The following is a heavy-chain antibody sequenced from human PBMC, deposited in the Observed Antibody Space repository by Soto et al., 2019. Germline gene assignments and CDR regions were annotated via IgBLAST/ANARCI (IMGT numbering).Heavy chain of an antibody. CDR2: IYSGGSA. CDR1: GFTVSSNY. Sequence: PGGSLRLSCAASGFTVSSNYMSWVRQAPGKGLEWVSVIYSGGSAYYADSVKGRFTISRDNSKNTLYLQMNSLRAEDTAVYYCARDAMGRGYFDYWGQGTLVTVSS. D-gene: IGHD2-2*01. J-gene: IGHJ4*02. CDR3: ARDAMGRGYFDY. V-gene: IGHV3-66*01.